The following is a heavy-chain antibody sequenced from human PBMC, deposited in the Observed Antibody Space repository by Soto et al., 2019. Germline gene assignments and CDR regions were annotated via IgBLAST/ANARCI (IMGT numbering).Heavy chain of an antibody. CDR2: ISGSGGST. CDR3: AYSSTPFDY. CDR1: GFTFSSYA. J-gene: IGHJ4*02. D-gene: IGHD6-13*01. V-gene: IGHV3-23*01. Sequence: EVQLLESGGGLVQPGGSMRLSFAASGFTFSSYAMSWVRQAPGKGLEWVSAISGSGGSTYYADSVKGRITISRDNSKKTLYLQMSSLRAEDTAVYYCAYSSTPFDYWGQGTLVTVSS.